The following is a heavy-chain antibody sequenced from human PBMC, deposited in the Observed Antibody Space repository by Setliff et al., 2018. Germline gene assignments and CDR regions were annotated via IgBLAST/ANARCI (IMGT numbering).Heavy chain of an antibody. CDR1: GFTFSTHS. CDR2: ISRSSTYI. CDR3: ASAGHSGSWFPFDAFHI. D-gene: IGHD6-13*01. V-gene: IGHV3-21*01. Sequence: RLSCAASGFTFSTHSMNWVRQAPGKGLEWVSSISRSSTYIYYADSMKGRFTISRDNAKNSLYLQMNSLRAEDTAVYYCASAGHSGSWFPFDAFHIWGQGTMVT. J-gene: IGHJ3*02.